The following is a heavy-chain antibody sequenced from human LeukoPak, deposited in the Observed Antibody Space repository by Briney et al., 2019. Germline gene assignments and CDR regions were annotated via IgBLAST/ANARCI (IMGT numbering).Heavy chain of an antibody. CDR2: INTDGSST. V-gene: IGHV3-74*01. CDR1: RFTLYSYW. D-gene: IGHD3-3*01. Sequence: GGSLRLSCAASRFTLYSYWMHWVRQAPGKGLVWVSRINTDGSSTTYADSVKGRFTISRDNAKNTLYLQMNSLRAEDTAVYYCARGASASPSQFDYWGQGTLVTVSS. J-gene: IGHJ4*02. CDR3: ARGASASPSQFDY.